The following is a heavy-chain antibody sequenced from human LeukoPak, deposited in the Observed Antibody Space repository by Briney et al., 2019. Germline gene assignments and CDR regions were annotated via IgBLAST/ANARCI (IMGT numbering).Heavy chain of an antibody. CDR1: GFTFSSYG. D-gene: IGHD6-19*01. CDR2: ILYDGSGK. CDR3: ARDLIAVAGTYKGAFDI. Sequence: PGGSLRLSCAASGFTFSSYGMHWVRQAPGKGLEWVAVILYDGSGKYYTDSVKGRFTISRDNSKNTLYLQMNSLRAEDTAVYYCARDLIAVAGTYKGAFDIWGQGTMVTVSS. V-gene: IGHV3-33*05. J-gene: IGHJ3*02.